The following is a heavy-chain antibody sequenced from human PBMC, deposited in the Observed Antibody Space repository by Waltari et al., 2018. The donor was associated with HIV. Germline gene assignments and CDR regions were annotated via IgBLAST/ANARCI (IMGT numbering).Heavy chain of an antibody. Sequence: QVQLVESGGGVVQPGRSLRLSCAVSGFTFISYGMHWVRQAPGKGLEWVAVIWYDGSKKYYADSVKGRFTISRDNSKNTLYLQMNSLRDEDTAVYYCARGVHDFYYGMDVWGQGTSVTVSS. CDR3: ARGVHDFYYGMDV. V-gene: IGHV3-33*01. J-gene: IGHJ6*02. CDR1: GFTFISYG. CDR2: IWYDGSKK.